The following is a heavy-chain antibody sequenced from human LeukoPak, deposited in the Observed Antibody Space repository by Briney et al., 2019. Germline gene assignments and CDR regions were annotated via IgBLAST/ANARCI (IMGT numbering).Heavy chain of an antibody. Sequence: QAGGSLRLSCAASGFTFSNYAMSWVRQTPGKGLEWVSSISGSGRTTFYADSVKGRFTISRDTSKNTLYLQMNSLRAEDTAVYYCANSFSGYDAFDIWGQGTMVTVSS. V-gene: IGHV3-23*01. CDR2: ISGSGRTT. CDR1: GFTFSNYA. CDR3: ANSFSGYDAFDI. J-gene: IGHJ3*02. D-gene: IGHD3-22*01.